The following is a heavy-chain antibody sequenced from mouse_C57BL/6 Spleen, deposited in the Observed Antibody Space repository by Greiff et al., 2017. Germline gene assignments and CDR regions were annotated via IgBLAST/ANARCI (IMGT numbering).Heavy chain of an antibody. CDR2: ISSGSSTI. CDR1: GFTFSDYG. D-gene: IGHD4-1*01. V-gene: IGHV5-17*01. Sequence: DVKLQESGGGLVKPGGSLKLSCAASGFTFSDYGMHWVRQAPEKGLEWVAYISSGSSTIYYADTVKGRFTISRDNAKNTLFLQMTSLRSEDTAMYYCARQSNYYFDYWGQGTTLTVSS. J-gene: IGHJ2*01. CDR3: ARQSNYYFDY.